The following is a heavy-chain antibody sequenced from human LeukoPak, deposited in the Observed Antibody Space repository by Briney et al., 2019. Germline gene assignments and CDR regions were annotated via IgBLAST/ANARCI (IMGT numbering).Heavy chain of an antibody. CDR3: ARTITGTWDY. V-gene: IGHV4-34*01. CDR1: NGSFSDYY. CDR2: MHHSGRT. D-gene: IGHD1-20*01. J-gene: IGHJ4*02. Sequence: SETLSLTCAVYNGSFSDYYWSWVRQSPEKGLEWIAEMHHSGRTNYNPSLKSRVTISVDTSKNQFSLKLSSVTAADTAVYYCARTITGTWDYWGQGTLVTVSS.